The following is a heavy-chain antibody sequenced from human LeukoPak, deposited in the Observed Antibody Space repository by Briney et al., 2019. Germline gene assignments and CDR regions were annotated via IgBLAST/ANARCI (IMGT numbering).Heavy chain of an antibody. Sequence: ASVKVSYKASGGTLSSYAISWVRQAPGQGLEWMGGIIPIFGTANYAQKFQGRVTITADESTSTAYMELSSLRSEDTAVYYCARALDPYCSSTSCYTGLDYWGQGTLVTVSS. CDR2: IIPIFGTA. V-gene: IGHV1-69*13. CDR3: ARALDPYCSSTSCYTGLDY. J-gene: IGHJ4*02. D-gene: IGHD2-2*02. CDR1: GGTLSSYA.